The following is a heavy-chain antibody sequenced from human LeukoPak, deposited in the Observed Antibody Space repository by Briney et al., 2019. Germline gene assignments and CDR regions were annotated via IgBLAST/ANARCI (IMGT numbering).Heavy chain of an antibody. CDR3: ARSRDLSWPLVI. V-gene: IGHV1-3*01. D-gene: IGHD6-13*01. CDR1: GYTSTSYA. CDR2: VNAGNGNT. J-gene: IGHJ3*02. Sequence: GASVKVSCKASGYTSTSYAMHWVRQAPGQRLEWMGWVNAGNGNTKYSQKFQGRVTITRDTSASTAYMELSSLRSEDTAVYYCARSRDLSWPLVIWGQGTMVTVSS.